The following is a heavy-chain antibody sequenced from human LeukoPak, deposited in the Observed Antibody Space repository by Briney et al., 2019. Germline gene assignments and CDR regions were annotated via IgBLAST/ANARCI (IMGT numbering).Heavy chain of an antibody. CDR1: GFTFSSYA. D-gene: IGHD4-23*01. Sequence: GGSLRLSCAASGFTFSSYAMSWVRQAPGKGLEWVSAITTTGMTYFADSVKGRFTISRDNSRNTVYLQVNSLRAEDTAVYYCAREDGGTSGWVTVDYWGQGTLVTVSS. J-gene: IGHJ4*02. V-gene: IGHV3-23*01. CDR3: AREDGGTSGWVTVDY. CDR2: ITTTGMT.